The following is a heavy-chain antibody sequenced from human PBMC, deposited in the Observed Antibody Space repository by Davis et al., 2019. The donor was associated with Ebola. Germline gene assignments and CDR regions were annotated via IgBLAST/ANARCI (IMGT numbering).Heavy chain of an antibody. CDR3: TLGEN. Sequence: GESLKISCAASGFTFSNVWFTWVRQCPGKGLQWIGRIRSRSDGGTTDYAAPLKGRFTISRDDSKSTLYLQMSSLKREDTAVYFCTLGENWGQGTPVSVSS. CDR2: IRSRSDGGTT. CDR1: GFTFSNVW. D-gene: IGHD3-3*01. V-gene: IGHV3-15*01. J-gene: IGHJ4*02.